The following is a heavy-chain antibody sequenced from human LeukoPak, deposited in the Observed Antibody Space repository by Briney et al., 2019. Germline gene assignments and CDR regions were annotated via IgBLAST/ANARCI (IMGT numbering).Heavy chain of an antibody. CDR3: AKDRLAYSYAQPFDY. CDR2: ISPSGDIT. J-gene: IGHJ4*02. CDR1: GFTFSNHG. D-gene: IGHD3-16*01. V-gene: IGHV3-23*01. Sequence: QPGGSLRLSCAASGFTFSNHGMNWVRQAPGKGLEWVSGISPSGDITYYADSVKGRFTISRDNSKNTLYLQMNSLRAEDTAVYYCAKDRLAYSYAQPFDYWGQGTLVTVSS.